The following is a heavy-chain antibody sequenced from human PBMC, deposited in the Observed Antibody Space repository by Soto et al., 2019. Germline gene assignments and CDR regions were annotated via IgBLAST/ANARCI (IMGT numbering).Heavy chain of an antibody. V-gene: IGHV3-23*01. J-gene: IGHJ1*01. D-gene: IGHD3-22*01. CDR1: GFTFSSYA. CDR3: AKDRPTYYYDSSGYSKYFQH. CDR2: ISGSGGST. Sequence: PGGSLRLSCAASGFTFSSYAMSWVRQAPGKGLEWVSAISGSGGSTYYADSVKGRFTISRDNSKNTLCLQMNSLRAEDTAVYYCAKDRPTYYYDSSGYSKYFQHWGQGTLVTVSS.